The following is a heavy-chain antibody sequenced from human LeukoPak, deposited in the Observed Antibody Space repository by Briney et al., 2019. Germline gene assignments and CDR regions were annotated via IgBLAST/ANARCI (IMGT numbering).Heavy chain of an antibody. CDR3: ARDGDYYSSGSIPDY. Sequence: GGSLRLSCAASGFTFRSYNMNWVRQAPGKGLEWVSYISTSSSTIFYADSVKGRFTISRDNAKNSLYLQMNSLRAEDTAVYYCARDGDYYSSGSIPDYWGQGTLVTVSS. D-gene: IGHD3-10*01. J-gene: IGHJ4*02. CDR1: GFTFRSYN. CDR2: ISTSSSTI. V-gene: IGHV3-48*01.